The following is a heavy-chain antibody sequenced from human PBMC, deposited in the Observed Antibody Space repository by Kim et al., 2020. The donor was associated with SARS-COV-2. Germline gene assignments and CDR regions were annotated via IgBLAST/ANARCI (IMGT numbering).Heavy chain of an antibody. Sequence: GGSLRLSCAASGFTFDDYAMHWVRQAPGKGLEWVSLISWDGGSTYYADSVKGRFTISRDNSKNSLYLQMNSLRAEDTALYYCAKAPGPGGDFPNPFDYWGQGTLVTVSS. D-gene: IGHD2-21*02. CDR2: ISWDGGST. CDR3: AKAPGPGGDFPNPFDY. CDR1: GFTFDDYA. V-gene: IGHV3-43D*03. J-gene: IGHJ4*02.